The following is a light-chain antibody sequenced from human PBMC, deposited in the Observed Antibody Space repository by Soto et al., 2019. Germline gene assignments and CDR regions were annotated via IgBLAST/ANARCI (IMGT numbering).Light chain of an antibody. CDR3: QQLNSYPRT. J-gene: IGKJ4*01. V-gene: IGKV1-9*01. CDR2: AAS. Sequence: DIQLTQSPSFLSASVGDRVTITCRASQGISSYLAWYQQKPGKAPKLLIYAASTLQSGVPSRFSGSGSGTAFTLTISSLQPEDFATYYCQQLNSYPRTFGGGTKVDIK. CDR1: QGISSY.